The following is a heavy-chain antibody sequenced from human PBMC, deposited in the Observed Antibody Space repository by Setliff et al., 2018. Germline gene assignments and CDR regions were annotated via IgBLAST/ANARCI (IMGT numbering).Heavy chain of an antibody. Sequence: SETLSLTCAVYGGSFSGYHWSWIRQPPGKGLEWIGEISHSGDPNYNPSLKSRVAISVDTSKNLLSLRVNSVTATDTAVYYCARPLEESFGGVRDSDAFDVWGQGTMVTVSS. CDR2: ISHSGDP. D-gene: IGHD3-16*01. CDR3: ARPLEESFGGVRDSDAFDV. CDR1: GGSFSGYH. J-gene: IGHJ3*01. V-gene: IGHV4-34*01.